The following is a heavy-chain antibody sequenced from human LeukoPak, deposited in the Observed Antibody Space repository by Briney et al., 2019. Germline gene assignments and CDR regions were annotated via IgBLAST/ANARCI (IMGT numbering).Heavy chain of an antibody. CDR1: GFTFSSYT. D-gene: IGHD2-8*02. CDR2: ISSSGSTI. V-gene: IGHV3-48*04. Sequence: PGGSLRLSCVASGFTFSSYTMNWVRQAPGKGLECLSYISSSGSTIYYVDSVKGRFTISRDNAKNSLYLQMNSLRAEDTAVYYCARRGDDTGAPPLGYWGQGTLVTVSS. J-gene: IGHJ4*02. CDR3: ARRGDDTGAPPLGY.